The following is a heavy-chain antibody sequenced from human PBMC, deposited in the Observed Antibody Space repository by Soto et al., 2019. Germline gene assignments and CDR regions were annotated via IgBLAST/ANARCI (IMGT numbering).Heavy chain of an antibody. V-gene: IGHV4-59*08. CDR3: ARGWWVREGYVMDV. Sequence: QVQLQESGPGLVQPSKTLSLTCTVSGGSISSYYWSWIRQTPGKGLQYIGYIYYSGSANYNPSLKSRATVSDATSTNQIFLTLTSVPSADTAVYYFARGWWVREGYVMDVWGQAPTVTVSS. CDR2: IYYSGSA. CDR1: GGSISSYY. J-gene: IGHJ6*02. D-gene: IGHD2-15*01.